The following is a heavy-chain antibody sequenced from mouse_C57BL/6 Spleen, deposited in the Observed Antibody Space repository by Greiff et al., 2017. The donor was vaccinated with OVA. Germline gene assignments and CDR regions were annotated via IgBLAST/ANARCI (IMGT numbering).Heavy chain of an antibody. V-gene: IGHV5-4*01. Sequence: EVKLMESGGGLVKPGGSLKLSCAASGFTFSSYAMSWVRQTPEKRLEWVATISDGGSYTYYPDNVKGRFTISRDNAKNNLYLQMSHLKSEDTAMYYCARDRELLRYFDVWGTGTTVTVSS. CDR1: GFTFSSYA. J-gene: IGHJ1*03. CDR2: ISDGGSYT. CDR3: ARDRELLRYFDV. D-gene: IGHD1-1*01.